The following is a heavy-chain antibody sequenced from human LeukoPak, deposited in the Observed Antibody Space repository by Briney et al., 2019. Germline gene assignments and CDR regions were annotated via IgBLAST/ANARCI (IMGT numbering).Heavy chain of an antibody. D-gene: IGHD2-2*01. CDR1: GGTFSSHA. CDR3: ARGGIVVVPAAMVRNAFDI. J-gene: IGHJ3*02. CDR2: IIPIFGTA. V-gene: IGHV1-69*13. Sequence: ASVKVSCKASGGTFSSHAISWVRPAPGQGLEWMGGIIPIFGTANYAQKFQGRVTITADESTSTAYMELSSLRSEDTAVYYCARGGIVVVPAAMVRNAFDIWGQGTMVTVSS.